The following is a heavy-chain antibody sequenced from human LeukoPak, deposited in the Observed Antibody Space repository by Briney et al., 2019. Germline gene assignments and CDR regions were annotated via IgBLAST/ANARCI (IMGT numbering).Heavy chain of an antibody. V-gene: IGHV3-30*04. D-gene: IGHD6-19*01. CDR1: GFTFSSYA. Sequence: GGSLRLSCAASGFTFSSYAMHWVRQAPGKGLGRVAVISYDGSNKYYADSVKGRFTISRDNSKNTLYLQMNSLRAEDTAVYYCARVAGASYSSGWGLGDYWGQGTLVTVSS. CDR2: ISYDGSNK. CDR3: ARVAGASYSSGWGLGDY. J-gene: IGHJ4*02.